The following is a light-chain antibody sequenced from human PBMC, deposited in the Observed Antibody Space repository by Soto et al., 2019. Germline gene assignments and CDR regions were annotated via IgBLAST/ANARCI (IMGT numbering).Light chain of an antibody. J-gene: IGKJ1*01. CDR1: QTISSW. CDR3: QQYNSYSGT. Sequence: DIQMTQSPSTLSASVGDRVTITCRASQTISSWLAWYQQKPGKAPTLLIYDASTLERGVPSRFSGTGSGTEFTLSIDSLQPDDFATYYCQQYNSYSGTFGQGTKVDIK. V-gene: IGKV1-5*01. CDR2: DAS.